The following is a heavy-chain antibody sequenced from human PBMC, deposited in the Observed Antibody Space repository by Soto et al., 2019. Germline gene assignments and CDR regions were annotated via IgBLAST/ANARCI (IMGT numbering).Heavy chain of an antibody. V-gene: IGHV4-4*02. Sequence: QVQLQESGPGLVKPSGTLSLTCAVSSGSISSVNWWSWVRQSPGKGLEWIGEIHHTGTTNYSPSLKSRVTISADKSENLFSLKLNTVTAADTAVYYCARGLMWLVDWGQGTLVTVSS. J-gene: IGHJ4*02. CDR3: ARGLMWLVD. D-gene: IGHD6-19*01. CDR1: SGSISSVNW. CDR2: IHHTGTT.